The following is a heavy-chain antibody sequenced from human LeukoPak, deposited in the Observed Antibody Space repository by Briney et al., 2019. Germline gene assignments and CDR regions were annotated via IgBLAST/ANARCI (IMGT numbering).Heavy chain of an antibody. V-gene: IGHV1-8*01. CDR1: GYTFSNYD. J-gene: IGHJ4*02. CDR3: TRGRDS. Sequence: ASVKVSCKASGYTFSNYDINWVRQAPGQGLEWMGWMNPDSDDADYAQKFQGRFSITMNTSITTAYMELSSLGFEDTAVYFCTRGRDSWGQGTLVTVSS. CDR2: MNPDSDDA.